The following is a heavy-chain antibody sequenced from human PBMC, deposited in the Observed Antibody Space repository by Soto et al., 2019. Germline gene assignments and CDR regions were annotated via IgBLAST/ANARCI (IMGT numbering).Heavy chain of an antibody. J-gene: IGHJ5*02. D-gene: IGHD3-3*01. Sequence: PGGSLRLSCAASGFTFSSYWMSWVRQAPGKGLEWVANIKQDGSEKYYVDSVKGRFTISRDNAKNSLYLQMNSLRAEDTAVYYCARVSRFLEWLPTAPNWFDPWGQGTLVTVSS. CDR2: IKQDGSEK. CDR1: GFTFSSYW. CDR3: ARVSRFLEWLPTAPNWFDP. V-gene: IGHV3-7*05.